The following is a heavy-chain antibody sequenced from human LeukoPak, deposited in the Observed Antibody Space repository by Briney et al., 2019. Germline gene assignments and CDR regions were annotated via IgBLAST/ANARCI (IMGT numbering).Heavy chain of an antibody. D-gene: IGHD3-3*02. CDR1: GFTIGTAW. V-gene: IGHV3-15*01. J-gene: IGHJ6*04. CDR3: IAHFPYFYGFDV. CDR2: IKSEGEGATT. Sequence: SGGPLRLSCVSSGFTIGTAWMSWVRQAPGKGLEWLGHIKSEGEGATTDYAAPAKGRFAISRDDSKNMIYLQMSSLKIDDTAIYYCIAHFPYFYGFDVWGKGTTVTVSS.